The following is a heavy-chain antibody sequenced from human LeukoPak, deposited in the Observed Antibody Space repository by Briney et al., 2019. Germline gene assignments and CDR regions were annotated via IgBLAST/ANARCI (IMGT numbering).Heavy chain of an antibody. CDR3: ARRGYDY. CDR2: MNPNSGNT. J-gene: IGHJ4*02. D-gene: IGHD5-12*01. CDR1: GYTFTSYD. V-gene: IGHV1-8*03. Sequence: ASVKVSRKASGYTFTSYDINWVRHATGQGVEWMGWMNPNSGNTGYAQKFQGRVTITRNSAISTAYMELSSLRSEDTAVYYCARRGYDYWGQGTLVTVSS.